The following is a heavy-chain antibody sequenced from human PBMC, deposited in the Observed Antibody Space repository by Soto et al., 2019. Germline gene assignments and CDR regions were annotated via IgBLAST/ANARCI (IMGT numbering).Heavy chain of an antibody. CDR2: VNHSGEA. D-gene: IGHD3-10*01. Sequence: SETLSLTCGVYGGSFRNYYWIWVRQPPGKGLEWIGEVNHSGEATYNPSLGSRGTISLDTSKNQLSLSLRSVTAADTAIYFCVRDLNGSGDYWGQGTLVTVSS. CDR3: VRDLNGSGDY. V-gene: IGHV4-34*01. J-gene: IGHJ4*02. CDR1: GGSFRNYY.